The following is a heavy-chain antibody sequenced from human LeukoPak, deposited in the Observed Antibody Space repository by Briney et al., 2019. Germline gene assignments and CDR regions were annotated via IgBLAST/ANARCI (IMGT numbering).Heavy chain of an antibody. CDR2: VYCNSGST. CDR3: ARHVVRPRYSSSWHVGYFDY. D-gene: IGHD6-13*01. CDR1: GGSLINNY. V-gene: IGHV4-59*01. J-gene: IGHJ4*02. Sequence: SETLSLTCNVSGGSLINNYWSWIRQSPGKGLDWIGYVYCNSGSTSYSPSLNSRVTISVDTSKNQFYLKLTSVTAADTAMYYCARHVVRPRYSSSWHVGYFDYWGQGTLVTVSS.